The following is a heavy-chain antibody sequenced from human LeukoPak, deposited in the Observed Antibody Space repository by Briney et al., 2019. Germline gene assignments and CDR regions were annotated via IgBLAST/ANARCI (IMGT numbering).Heavy chain of an antibody. J-gene: IGHJ3*02. Sequence: GGSLRHSCVGSGFTFNYSMNWVRQAPGKGLEWVSSISSSDSYMFYADSVQGRFTISRDSAKNSLYLQMNSLRADDTAVYYCARESENDYGGGFDIWGQGTMVTVSS. V-gene: IGHV3-21*01. CDR3: ARESENDYGGGFDI. CDR1: GFTFNYS. CDR2: ISSSDSYM. D-gene: IGHD4-17*01.